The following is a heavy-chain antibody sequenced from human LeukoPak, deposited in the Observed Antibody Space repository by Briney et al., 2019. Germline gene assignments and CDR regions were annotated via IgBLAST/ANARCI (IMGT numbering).Heavy chain of an antibody. CDR3: TGSNVLLWFGELSTFDY. Sequence: GGSLRLSCAASGFTFSNAWMSWVRQAPGKGLEWVGRIKSKTDGGTTDYAAPVKGRFTISRDDSKNTLYLQMNSLKTEDTAVYYCTGSNVLLWFGELSTFDYWGQGTLVTVSS. J-gene: IGHJ4*02. CDR1: GFTFSNAW. CDR2: IKSKTDGGTT. V-gene: IGHV3-15*01. D-gene: IGHD3-10*01.